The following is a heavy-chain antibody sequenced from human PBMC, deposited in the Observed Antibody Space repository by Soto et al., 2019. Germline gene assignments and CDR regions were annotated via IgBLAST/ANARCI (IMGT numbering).Heavy chain of an antibody. J-gene: IGHJ6*03. V-gene: IGHV4-39*07. CDR2: IYYSGST. Sequence: SETLSLTCTVSGGSISSSSYYWGWIRQPPGKGLEWIGNIYYSGSTYYNPSLKSRLTISVDTSKNQFSLKLSSVTAADTAVYYCARTLDYGHMDVWGKGTTVTVSS. CDR3: ARTLDYGHMDV. D-gene: IGHD3-16*01. CDR1: GGSISSSSYY.